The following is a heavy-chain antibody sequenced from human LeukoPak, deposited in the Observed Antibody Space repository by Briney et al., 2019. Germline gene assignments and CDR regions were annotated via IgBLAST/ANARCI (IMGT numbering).Heavy chain of an antibody. CDR1: GFTFSSYS. D-gene: IGHD4-17*01. CDR3: ARTDYGDFRPYYYYYMDV. CDR2: ISSSSSYI. J-gene: IGHJ6*03. V-gene: IGHV3-21*01. Sequence: GGSLRLSCAASGFTFSSYSMNWVRQAPGKGLEWVSSISSSSSYIYYADSVKGRFTISRDNAKNSLYLQMNSLRAEDTAVYYCARTDYGDFRPYYYYYMDVWGKGTTVTVSS.